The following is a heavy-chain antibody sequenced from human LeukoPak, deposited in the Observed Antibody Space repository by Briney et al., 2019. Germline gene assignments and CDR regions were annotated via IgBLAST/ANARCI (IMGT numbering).Heavy chain of an antibody. CDR1: GFTFSSYA. Sequence: GGSLRLSCAASGFTFSSYAMDWVRPAPGKGLERGAVISYDGSNKYYADSVKGRFTISRDNSKNTLYLQMNSLRTEDTAVYYCARPYGGYVDYYFDYWGQGPLVTVSS. V-gene: IGHV3-30-3*01. D-gene: IGHD5-12*01. CDR2: ISYDGSNK. CDR3: ARPYGGYVDYYFDY. J-gene: IGHJ4*02.